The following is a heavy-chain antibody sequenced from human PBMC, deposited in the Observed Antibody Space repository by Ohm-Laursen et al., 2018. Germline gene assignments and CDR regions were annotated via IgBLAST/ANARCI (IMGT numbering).Heavy chain of an antibody. Sequence: SLRLSCAASGFTFTTYGMAWVRQAPGKGLEWVSAISPIGATYYADSVKGRFTISRDNSKNTLNLQMDRLRAEDTAVYYCARGFGATWGQGTLVTVSS. CDR3: ARGFGAT. D-gene: IGHD3-16*01. CDR2: ISPIGAT. CDR1: GFTFTTYG. J-gene: IGHJ5*02. V-gene: IGHV3-23*01.